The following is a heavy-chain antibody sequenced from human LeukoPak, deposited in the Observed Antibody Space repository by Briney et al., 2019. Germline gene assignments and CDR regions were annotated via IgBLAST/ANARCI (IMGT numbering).Heavy chain of an antibody. V-gene: IGHV4-61*02. CDR1: GGSISSGSYY. CDR2: IYTSGST. J-gene: IGHJ4*02. D-gene: IGHD3-9*01. Sequence: PSETLSLTCTVSGGSISSGSYYWSWIRQPAGKGLEWIGRIYTSGSTNYNPSLKSRVTISVDTSKNQFSLKLSSVTAADTAVYYCARGNYDILTGYYSYFDYWGQGTLVTVSS. CDR3: ARGNYDILTGYYSYFDY.